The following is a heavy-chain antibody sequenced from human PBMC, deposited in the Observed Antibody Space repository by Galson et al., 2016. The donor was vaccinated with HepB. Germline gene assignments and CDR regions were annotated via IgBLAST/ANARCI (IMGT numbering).Heavy chain of an antibody. J-gene: IGHJ4*02. CDR3: ARVNSYYPYYFDS. V-gene: IGHV4-38-2*02. CDR2: IYHSGTT. D-gene: IGHD1-26*01. CDR1: GYSISSGYY. Sequence: ETLSLTCSVSGYSISSGYYWGWIRQPPGKGLEWIATIYHSGTTYYNPSLKSRVSISVDTSKNQFSLNLSSVTAADTAIYYCARVNSYYPYYFDSWGQGTLVTASS.